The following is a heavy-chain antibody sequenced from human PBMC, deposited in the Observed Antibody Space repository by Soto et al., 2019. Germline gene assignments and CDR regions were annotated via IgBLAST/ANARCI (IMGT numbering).Heavy chain of an antibody. CDR2: IIPIFGTA. D-gene: IGHD2-8*01. Sequence: QVQLVQSGAEVKKPGSSVKVSCKASGGTFSSYAISWVRQAPGQGLEWMGGIIPIFGTANYAQKFQGRVTITAYESTSTAYMELSSLRSEDTAVYYCAREKGYCTNGVCYSRWFDPWVEGTLVTVSS. CDR3: AREKGYCTNGVCYSRWFDP. J-gene: IGHJ5*02. V-gene: IGHV1-69*01. CDR1: GGTFSSYA.